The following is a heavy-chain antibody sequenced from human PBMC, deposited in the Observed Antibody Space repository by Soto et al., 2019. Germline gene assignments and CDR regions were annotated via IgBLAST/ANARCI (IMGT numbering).Heavy chain of an antibody. CDR2: IYSGGST. J-gene: IGHJ4*02. V-gene: IGHV3-53*01. CDR1: GFTVSSNY. CDR3: AKWGDSSGWSPFDY. Sequence: VGSLRHSCAASGFTVSSNYMSWVRQAPGKGLEWVSVIYSGGSTYYADSVKGRFTISRDNSKNTLYLQMNSLRAEDTAVYYCAKWGDSSGWSPFDYWGQGTLVTVSS. D-gene: IGHD6-19*01.